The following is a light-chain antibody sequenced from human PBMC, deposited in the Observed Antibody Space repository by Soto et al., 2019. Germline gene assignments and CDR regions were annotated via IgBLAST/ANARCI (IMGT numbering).Light chain of an antibody. CDR3: QQTASDPPWT. Sequence: DIQMTQSPTSLSASVGDRVTISCRASQGIGSYLAWYQQKPGKAPRLLISGASSVQSGVPPRFRGSGSATHFILTISSLRLEDIATYYCQQTASDPPWTFGQGTKVEIK. CDR2: GAS. J-gene: IGKJ1*01. V-gene: IGKV1-39*01. CDR1: QGIGSY.